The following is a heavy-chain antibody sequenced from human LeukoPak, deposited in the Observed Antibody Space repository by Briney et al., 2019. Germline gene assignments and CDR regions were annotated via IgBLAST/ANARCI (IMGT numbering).Heavy chain of an antibody. J-gene: IGHJ4*02. CDR1: GDSISTYY. CDR2: IYYSGST. Sequence: SETLSLTCTVSGDSISTYYWSWIRQPPGKGLEWIGYIYYSGSTNYNPSLKSRVTISVDTSKNQFSLKLSSVTAADTAVYYCARRDDSSGYHKIFDYWGQGTLVTVSS. CDR3: ARRDDSSGYHKIFDY. D-gene: IGHD3-22*01. V-gene: IGHV4-59*08.